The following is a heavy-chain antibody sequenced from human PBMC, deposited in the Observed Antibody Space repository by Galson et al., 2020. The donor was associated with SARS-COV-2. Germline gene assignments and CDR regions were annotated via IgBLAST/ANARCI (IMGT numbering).Heavy chain of an antibody. J-gene: IGHJ4*02. CDR3: ARSEGGNSLVWYFDY. D-gene: IGHD2-21*02. CDR2: IYYSGST. Sequence: SETLSLTCTVSGGSISSGGYYWSWIRQHPGKGLEWIGYIYYSGSTYYNPSLKSRVTISVDTSKNQFSLKLSSVTAADTAVYYCARSEGGNSLVWYFDYWGQGTLVTVSS. V-gene: IGHV4-31*03. CDR1: GGSISSGGYY.